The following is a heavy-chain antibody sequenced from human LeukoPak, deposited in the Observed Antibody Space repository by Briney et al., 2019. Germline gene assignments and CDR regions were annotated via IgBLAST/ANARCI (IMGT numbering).Heavy chain of an antibody. D-gene: IGHD2-15*01. CDR2: ISSNGNYI. CDR1: GFTFSLYT. J-gene: IGHJ4*02. V-gene: IGHV3-21*01. CDR3: VRDDCSSGSCPFDF. Sequence: GGSLRLSCAASGFTFSLYTMNWVRQAPGKGLEWVSSISSNGNYIHYADSVKGRFTISRDNAKTSVYLEMNSLRAEDTGLYFCVRDDCSSGSCPFDFWGQGVLLTVSS.